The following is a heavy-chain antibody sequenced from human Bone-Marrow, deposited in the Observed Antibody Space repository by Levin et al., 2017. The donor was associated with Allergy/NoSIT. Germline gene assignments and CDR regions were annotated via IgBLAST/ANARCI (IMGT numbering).Heavy chain of an antibody. CDR1: GDSISSGGYY. J-gene: IGHJ6*02. CDR3: ARVNVYRPYFYYGLDV. Sequence: SETLSLTCTVSGDSISSGGYYWSWIRQHPGKGLEWIGYIYHSGSSDYSPSLKSRLTIAIDTSKNQFSLQLTSVTAAATGVYYCARVNVYRPYFYYGLDVWGRGTTVTVSS. D-gene: IGHD5/OR15-5a*01. V-gene: IGHV4-31*03. CDR2: IYHSGSS.